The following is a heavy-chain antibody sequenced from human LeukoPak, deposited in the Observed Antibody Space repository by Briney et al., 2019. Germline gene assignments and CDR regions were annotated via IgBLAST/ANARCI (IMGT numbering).Heavy chain of an antibody. CDR1: GYTFTSYG. CDR3: ARDLAATTWTGGAFDI. J-gene: IGHJ3*02. Sequence: GASVKVSCKASGYTFTSYGISWVRQAPGQGLEWMGRIIPILGIANYAQKFQGRVTITADKSTSTAYMELSSLRSEDTAVYYCARDLAATTWTGGAFDIWGQGTMVTVSS. D-gene: IGHD6-25*01. CDR2: IIPILGIA. V-gene: IGHV1-69*04.